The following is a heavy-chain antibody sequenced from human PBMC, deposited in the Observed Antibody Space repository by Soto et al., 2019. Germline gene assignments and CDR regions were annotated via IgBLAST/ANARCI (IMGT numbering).Heavy chain of an antibody. Sequence: QLLQSGVEVRKPGASVKVSCKASGYTFIDYYMHWVRQAPGQGLEWMGWINPDTDDTHYAQKFQGRLIMTRDTSINTVYMELSRLTSDDTAVYYCARDYFDRSGLYGMDLWGQGTTVTVSS. J-gene: IGHJ6*02. D-gene: IGHD3-22*01. V-gene: IGHV1-2*02. CDR3: ARDYFDRSGLYGMDL. CDR2: INPDTDDT. CDR1: GYTFIDYY.